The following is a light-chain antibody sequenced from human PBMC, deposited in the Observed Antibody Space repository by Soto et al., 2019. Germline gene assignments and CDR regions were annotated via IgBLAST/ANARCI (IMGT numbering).Light chain of an antibody. CDR2: DVT. Sequence: SVLTQPRSVSGSPGQSVTISCTGTSSDVGRYNYVSWYQQHPGKAPKLIIYDVTQRPSGVPDRFSGSKSGNTASLTISGLQAEDEVDYYCCSYAGDYIFVFGTGTKVTVL. CDR1: SSDVGRYNY. CDR3: CSYAGDYIFV. J-gene: IGLJ1*01. V-gene: IGLV2-11*01.